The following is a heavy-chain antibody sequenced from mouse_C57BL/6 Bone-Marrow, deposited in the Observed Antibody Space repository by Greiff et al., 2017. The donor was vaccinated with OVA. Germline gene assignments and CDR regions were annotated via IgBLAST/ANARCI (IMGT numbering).Heavy chain of an antibody. V-gene: IGHV1-62-2*01. Sequence: VKLMESGAELVKPGASVKLSCKASGYTFTEYTIHWVKQRSGQGLEWIGWFYPGSGSIKYNEKFKDKATLTADKSSSTVYMELSRLTSEDSAVYFCARHAAYGGSYVRFDYWGQGTLVTVSA. CDR1: GYTFTEYT. D-gene: IGHD1-1*02. J-gene: IGHJ3*01. CDR3: ARHAAYGGSYVRFDY. CDR2: FYPGSGSI.